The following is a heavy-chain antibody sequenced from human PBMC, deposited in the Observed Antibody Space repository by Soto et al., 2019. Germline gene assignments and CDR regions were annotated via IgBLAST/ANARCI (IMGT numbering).Heavy chain of an antibody. CDR1: GFNFSSHW. D-gene: IGHD5-12*01. CDR3: ARSPYSGYANFDY. J-gene: IGHJ4*02. CDR2: INQGGGEE. V-gene: IGHV3-7*03. Sequence: XGSLRLSCAASGFNFSSHWMTGVRQPPGKGLEWVANINQGGGEEYYVDSVKGRFTISRDNAKNSLYLQMNTLRAEDTAVYYCARSPYSGYANFDYWGQGTQVTVSS.